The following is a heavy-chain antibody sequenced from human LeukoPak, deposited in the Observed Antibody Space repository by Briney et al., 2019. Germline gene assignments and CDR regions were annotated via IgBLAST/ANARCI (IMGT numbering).Heavy chain of an antibody. CDR2: ISAYNGNT. J-gene: IGHJ4*02. CDR3: ARNLGYCTGGVCYFDY. V-gene: IGHV1-18*01. Sequence: GASVKVSCKASGYTFTRYGINWVRQAPGQGLEWMGWISAYNGNTNYAQKLQGRVTMTTDTSTSTAYMELRSLRSDDTAVYYCARNLGYCTGGVCYFDYWGQGTLVTVSS. CDR1: GYTFTRYG. D-gene: IGHD2-8*02.